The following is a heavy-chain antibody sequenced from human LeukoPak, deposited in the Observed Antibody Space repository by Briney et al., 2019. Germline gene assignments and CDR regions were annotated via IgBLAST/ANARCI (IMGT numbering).Heavy chain of an antibody. Sequence: SVKVSCKASGGTFSSYAISWVRQAPGQGLEWMGRIIPTLGIANYAQKFQGRVTITADKSTSTAYMELSSLRSEDTAVYYCARAVWSGYYDISTGYHKRGGYFDYWGQGTLVTVSS. CDR2: IIPTLGIA. CDR3: ARAVWSGYYDISTGYHKRGGYFDY. D-gene: IGHD3-9*01. J-gene: IGHJ4*02. V-gene: IGHV1-69*04. CDR1: GGTFSSYA.